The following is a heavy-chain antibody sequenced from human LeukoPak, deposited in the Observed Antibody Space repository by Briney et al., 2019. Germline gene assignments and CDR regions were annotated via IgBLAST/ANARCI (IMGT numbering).Heavy chain of an antibody. CDR3: ARGMRSWQQASPYYFDY. CDR1: GGSFSGYY. Sequence: SETLSLTCAVYGGSFSGYYWSWIRQPPGKGLEWIGEINHSGSTNYNPSLKSRVTISVDTSKNQFSLKLSSVTAADTAVYYCARGMRSWQQASPYYFDYWGQGTLVTVSS. V-gene: IGHV4-34*01. D-gene: IGHD6-13*01. CDR2: INHSGST. J-gene: IGHJ4*02.